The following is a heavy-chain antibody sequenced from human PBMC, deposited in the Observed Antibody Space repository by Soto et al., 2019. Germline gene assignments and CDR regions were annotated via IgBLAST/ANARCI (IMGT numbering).Heavy chain of an antibody. D-gene: IGHD6-19*01. Sequence: GGSLRLSCAASGFTFSSYGMHWVRQAPGKGLEWVAVISYDGSNKYYADSVKGRFTISRDNSKNTLYLQMNSLRAEDTAVYYCAKVLGSGWYGELRVAFESWGHGTMVIVS. J-gene: IGHJ3*02. CDR2: ISYDGSNK. CDR1: GFTFSSYG. V-gene: IGHV3-30*18. CDR3: AKVLGSGWYGELRVAFES.